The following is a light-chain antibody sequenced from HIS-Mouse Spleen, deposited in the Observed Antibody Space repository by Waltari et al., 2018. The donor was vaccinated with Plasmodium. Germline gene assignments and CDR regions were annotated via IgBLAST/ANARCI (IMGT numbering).Light chain of an antibody. CDR3: YSTDSSGNHRV. V-gene: IGLV3-10*01. CDR1: DLTTKY. J-gene: IGLJ3*02. Sequence: SYELTQPPSVSVSPGQTARITCYGDDLTTKYAYWYQQKSGQAPVLVIYEDSKPSSGIPERFSGSSSGTMATWTISGAQVEDEADYYCYSTDSSGNHRVYGGGTKLTVL. CDR2: EDS.